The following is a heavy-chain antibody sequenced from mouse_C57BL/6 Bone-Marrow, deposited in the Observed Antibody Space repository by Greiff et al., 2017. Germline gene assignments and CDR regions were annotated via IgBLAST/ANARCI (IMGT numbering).Heavy chain of an antibody. CDR2: ISGGGGTT. J-gene: IGHJ4*01. Sequence: EVKLMESGGGLVKPGGSLKLSCAASGFTFSSYTMSWVRQTPEKRLEWVATISGGGGTTYYPDSVKGRFTISRDNANNTLYLQMSSLRSEDTALYYCARYYYSNRYYYAMDYWGQGTSVTGSS. D-gene: IGHD2-5*01. V-gene: IGHV5-9*01. CDR3: ARYYYSNRYYYAMDY. CDR1: GFTFSSYT.